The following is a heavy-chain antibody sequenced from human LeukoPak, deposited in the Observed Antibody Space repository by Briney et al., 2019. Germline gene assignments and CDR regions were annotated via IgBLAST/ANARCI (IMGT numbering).Heavy chain of an antibody. CDR2: ISYDGSNK. CDR3: ARGSGSSSWYVGWFDP. Sequence: GGSLRLSCAASGFTFSSYAMHWVRQAPGKGLEWVAVISYDGSNKYYADSVKGRFTISRDNSKNTLYLQMNSLRAEDTAVYYCARGSGSSSWYVGWFDPWGQGTLVTVSS. J-gene: IGHJ5*02. D-gene: IGHD6-13*01. V-gene: IGHV3-30-3*01. CDR1: GFTFSSYA.